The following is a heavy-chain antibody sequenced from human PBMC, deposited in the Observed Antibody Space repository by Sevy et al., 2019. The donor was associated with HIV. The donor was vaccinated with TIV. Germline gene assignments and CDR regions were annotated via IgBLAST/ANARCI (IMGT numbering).Heavy chain of an antibody. J-gene: IGHJ6*02. Sequence: GGSLRLSCAASGFTFSSYSMNWVRQAPGKGLEWVSYISSSSSTIYYADSVKGRFTISRDNAKNSLYLQMNSLRADDTAVYYCARDRYCSSTSCYYYYYYGMDVWGQGTTVTVSS. V-gene: IGHV3-48*01. CDR2: ISSSSSTI. D-gene: IGHD2-2*01. CDR1: GFTFSSYS. CDR3: ARDRYCSSTSCYYYYYYGMDV.